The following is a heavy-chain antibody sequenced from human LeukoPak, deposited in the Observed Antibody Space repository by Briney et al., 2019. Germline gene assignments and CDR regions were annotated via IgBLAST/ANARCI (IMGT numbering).Heavy chain of an antibody. CDR3: AKEEEGGDTGGFEL. CDR2: IYTSGNT. Sequence: PSQTLSLTCTVSGGSISSGSYYWHSLRQPAGRGLEWIGRIYTSGNTNYNPSLKSRVSISLDTSNIQFSLRLTSVTAADTALYYCAKEEEGGDTGGFELWGQGTMVIVSS. CDR1: GGSISSGSYY. D-gene: IGHD1-26*01. J-gene: IGHJ3*01. V-gene: IGHV4-61*02.